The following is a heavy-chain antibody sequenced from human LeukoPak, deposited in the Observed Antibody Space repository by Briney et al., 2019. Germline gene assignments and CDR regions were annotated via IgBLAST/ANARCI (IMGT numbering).Heavy chain of an antibody. CDR1: GFTFSSYG. V-gene: IGHV3-30*18. CDR3: AKDWGDYGSGSLWYFDL. CDR2: ISYDGSKE. J-gene: IGHJ2*01. Sequence: PGGSLRLSCAASGFTFSSYGMHWVRQAPGKGLEWVAVISYDGSKEYYADSVKGRFTISRDNSKNTLYLQMNSLRPEDTAVYFCAKDWGDYGSGSLWYFDLWGRGTLVTVSS. D-gene: IGHD3-10*01.